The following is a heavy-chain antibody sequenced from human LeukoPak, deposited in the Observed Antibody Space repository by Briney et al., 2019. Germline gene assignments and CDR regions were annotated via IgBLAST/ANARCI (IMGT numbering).Heavy chain of an antibody. CDR1: GGTFSSYA. D-gene: IGHD3-10*01. CDR2: IIPILGIA. V-gene: IGHV1-69*04. J-gene: IGHJ4*02. Sequence: VASVKVSCKASGGTFSSYAISWVRQAPGQGLEWMGRIIPILGIANYAQKFQGRVTITADKSTSTAYMELSSLRSEDTAVYYCARDRLLWFGELNHYFDYWGQGTLVTVSS. CDR3: ARDRLLWFGELNHYFDY.